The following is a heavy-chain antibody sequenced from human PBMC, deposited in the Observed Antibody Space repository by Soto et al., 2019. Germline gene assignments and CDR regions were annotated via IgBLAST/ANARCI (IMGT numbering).Heavy chain of an antibody. D-gene: IGHD6-19*01. CDR3: ARGQLDEISGWYYFDY. J-gene: IGHJ4*02. V-gene: IGHV3-21*01. CDR1: GVPFSFYT. CDR2: ITSSGSYI. Sequence: EVQLVESGGGLVKPGGSLRLSCAASGVPFSFYTMNWVRQSPGRGLEGVAFITSSGSYISYADSVKGRFTISRDNAKNSLYMKMNSLEAEDTSVYYSARGQLDEISGWYYFDYWGQGTLVTVSS.